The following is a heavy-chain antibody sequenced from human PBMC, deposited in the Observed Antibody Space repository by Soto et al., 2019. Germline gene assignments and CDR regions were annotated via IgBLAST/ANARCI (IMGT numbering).Heavy chain of an antibody. V-gene: IGHV4-61*08. J-gene: IGHJ5*02. CDR1: GCSVSSGDYY. D-gene: IGHD5-18*01. CDR2: IYYSGST. Sequence: SETLSLTCSFSGCSVSSGDYYWSWIRQSPGKGLEWIGHIYYSGSTNYNPSLRSRVTISVDTSKNVFSLKLSSVTAADTAVYYCARIPVDTAMIYWLDPWGQGTLVTVSS. CDR3: ARIPVDTAMIYWLDP.